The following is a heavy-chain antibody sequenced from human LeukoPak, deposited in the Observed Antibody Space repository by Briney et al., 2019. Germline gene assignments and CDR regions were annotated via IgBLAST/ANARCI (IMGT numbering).Heavy chain of an antibody. J-gene: IGHJ4*02. D-gene: IGHD6-13*01. Sequence: SYISPSVGTVHYADSVKGRFTISRDNAKNSLYLQMNGLRAEDTALYFCAKDILAAGLFFDYWGQGTLVTVSS. V-gene: IGHV3-11*01. CDR2: ISPSVGTV. CDR3: AKDILAAGLFFDY.